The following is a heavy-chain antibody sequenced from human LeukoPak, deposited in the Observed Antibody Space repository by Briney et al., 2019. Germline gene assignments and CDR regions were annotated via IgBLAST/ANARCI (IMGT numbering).Heavy chain of an antibody. CDR1: GLTFSHAW. D-gene: IGHD6-19*01. V-gene: IGHV3-74*01. J-gene: IGHJ3*01. Sequence: GGSLRLSCAASGLTFSHAWMTWVRQAPGKGLVWVSRISTDGSSTTYADSVRGRFTISRDNPKNTLYLQMDSLRAEDTAVYYCARPSSGWYGSWGQGTMVTVSS. CDR3: ARPSSGWYGS. CDR2: ISTDGSST.